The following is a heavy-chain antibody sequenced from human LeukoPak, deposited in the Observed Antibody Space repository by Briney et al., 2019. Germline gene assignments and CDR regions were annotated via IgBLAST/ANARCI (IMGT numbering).Heavy chain of an antibody. CDR1: GFTFSSYG. J-gene: IGHJ4*02. CDR3: ARESVNGFWSGYYSGAEFDY. D-gene: IGHD3-3*01. V-gene: IGHV3-33*01. CDR2: IWYDGSNK. Sequence: SGGSLRLSCAASGFTFSSYGMHWVRQAPGKGLEWVAVIWYDGSNKYYADSVKGRFTISRDNSKNTLYLQMNSLRAEDTAVYYCARESVNGFWSGYYSGAEFDYWGQGTLVTVSS.